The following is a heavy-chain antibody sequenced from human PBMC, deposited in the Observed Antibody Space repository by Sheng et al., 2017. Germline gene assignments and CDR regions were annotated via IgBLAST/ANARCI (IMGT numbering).Heavy chain of an antibody. Sequence: QVQLVQSGAEMKKPGASVKVSCKASGYTFTGYYMHWVRQAPGQGLEWMGRINPNSGGTNYAQKFQGRVTMTRDTSISTAYMELSRLRSDDTAVYYCARAKPGGLRFGDFIDAFDIWGQGTMVTVSS. CDR2: INPNSGGT. V-gene: IGHV1-2*06. CDR1: GYTFTGYY. J-gene: IGHJ3*02. D-gene: IGHD3-10*01. CDR3: ARAKPGGLRFGDFIDAFDI.